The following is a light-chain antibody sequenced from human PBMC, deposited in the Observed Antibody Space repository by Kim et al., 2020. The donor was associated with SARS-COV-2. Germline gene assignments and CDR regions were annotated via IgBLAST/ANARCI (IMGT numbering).Light chain of an antibody. CDR1: QVISSN. Sequence: SASCGDSVTSNCLASQVISSNFNLSPQTQGKAPNLLIYAVSKLQSGVPSRFTGSGSGTDVTLTISSLHPEDFASYYCQQTYDPPYTFGQGTKLEI. J-gene: IGKJ2*01. CDR3: QQTYDPPYT. CDR2: AVS. V-gene: IGKV1-39*01.